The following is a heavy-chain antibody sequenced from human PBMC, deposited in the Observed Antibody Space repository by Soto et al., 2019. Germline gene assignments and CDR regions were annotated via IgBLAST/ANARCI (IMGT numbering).Heavy chain of an antibody. CDR3: ARDNPPYDYDSSGYGFFDL. V-gene: IGHV1-69*01. Sequence: QVQLVQSGAEVKKPGSSVKVSCKASGGTFSSYAISWVRQAPGQGLEWMGGIIPIFGTANYAQKFQGRVTITADESTSKAYMELSSLRSEDTAVYYCARDNPPYDYDSSGYGFFDLWGRGTLVTVSS. CDR1: GGTFSSYA. D-gene: IGHD3-22*01. J-gene: IGHJ2*01. CDR2: IIPIFGTA.